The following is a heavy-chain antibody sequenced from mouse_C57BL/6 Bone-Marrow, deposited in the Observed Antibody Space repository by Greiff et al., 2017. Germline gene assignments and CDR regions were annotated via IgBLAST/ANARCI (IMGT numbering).Heavy chain of an antibody. CDR1: GYTFTEYT. D-gene: IGHD5-1*01. CDR3: ARHEGFYLYFDD. J-gene: IGHJ2*01. Sequence: VMLVESGAELVKPGASVKLFCKASGYTFTEYTIHWVKQRSGQGLGWIGWFYPGSGSIKYNEKFKDKATLTADKSSSTVYMELSRLTSEDSAVYFCARHEGFYLYFDDWGQGTTLTVSS. V-gene: IGHV1-62-2*01. CDR2: FYPGSGSI.